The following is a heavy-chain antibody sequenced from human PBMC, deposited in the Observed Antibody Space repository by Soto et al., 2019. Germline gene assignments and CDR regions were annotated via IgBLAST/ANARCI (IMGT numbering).Heavy chain of an antibody. CDR3: AKDGYCGGDCYMGAFDI. Sequence: PGGSLRLSCAASGFTFSSYAMHWVRQAPGKGLEWVAVISYDGSNKYYADSVKGRFTISRDNSKNTLYLQMNSLRAEDTAVYYCAKDGYCGGDCYMGAFDIWGQGTMVTVSS. D-gene: IGHD2-21*01. CDR1: GFTFSSYA. J-gene: IGHJ3*02. CDR2: ISYDGSNK. V-gene: IGHV3-30-3*01.